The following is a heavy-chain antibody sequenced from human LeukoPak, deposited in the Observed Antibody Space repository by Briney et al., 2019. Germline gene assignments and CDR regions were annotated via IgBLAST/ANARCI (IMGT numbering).Heavy chain of an antibody. CDR1: GFTFTIYA. V-gene: IGHV3-23*01. Sequence: GGSLRLSCAASGFTFTIYAMTWVRQAPGKGLEWVSAISGSGGTTHSTDSVKGRFTISRDNSKNTLYLQMNGLRAEDTAVYYCAKDNGYGLAAADTLGYFVYWGQGTLVTVSS. D-gene: IGHD6-13*01. J-gene: IGHJ4*02. CDR2: ISGSGGTT. CDR3: AKDNGYGLAAADTLGYFVY.